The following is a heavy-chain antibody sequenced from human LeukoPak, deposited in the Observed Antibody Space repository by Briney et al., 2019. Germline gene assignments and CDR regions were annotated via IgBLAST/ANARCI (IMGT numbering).Heavy chain of an antibody. CDR1: GFTFSSYG. J-gene: IGHJ4*02. CDR3: ARGYGGNSWHFDY. D-gene: IGHD4-23*01. Sequence: GGSLRLSCAASGFTFSSYGMHWVRQAPGKGLEWVAVIWFDGSNKYYADSVKGRFTIPRDNSKNTLYLQMNSLRAEDTAVYYCARGYGGNSWHFDYWGQGTLVTVSS. V-gene: IGHV3-33*01. CDR2: IWFDGSNK.